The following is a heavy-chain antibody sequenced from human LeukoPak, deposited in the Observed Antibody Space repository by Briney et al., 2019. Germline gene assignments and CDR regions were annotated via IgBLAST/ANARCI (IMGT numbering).Heavy chain of an antibody. CDR1: GGSISSYY. V-gene: IGHV4-59*08. CDR2: IYYSGST. D-gene: IGHD4-17*01. J-gene: IGHJ4*02. CDR3: AKMGNPATVTADY. Sequence: SETLSLTCTVSGGSISSYYWSWLRQPPGKGLEWIGYIYYSGSTNYNPSLKSRVTISLDTSKNQFSLKMNSVTAADTAVYFCAKMGNPATVTADYSGQGTLVTVSS.